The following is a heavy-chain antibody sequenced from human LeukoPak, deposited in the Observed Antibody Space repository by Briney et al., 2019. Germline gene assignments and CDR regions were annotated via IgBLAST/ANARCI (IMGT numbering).Heavy chain of an antibody. D-gene: IGHD1/OR15-1a*01. CDR3: LVTTRSRGFDY. V-gene: IGHV3-7*01. J-gene: IGHJ4*02. Sequence: GGSLRLFCAASGFTFSSYWMSWVRQAPGKGLEWVANIRQDGSVQIYVDSVKGRFTNSRVNPKNSVYLQISSLRAEDTAVYYCLVTTRSRGFDYWGQGTLVTVSS. CDR1: GFTFSSYW. CDR2: IRQDGSVQ.